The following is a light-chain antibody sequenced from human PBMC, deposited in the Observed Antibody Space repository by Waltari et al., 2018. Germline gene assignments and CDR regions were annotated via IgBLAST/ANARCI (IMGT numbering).Light chain of an antibody. Sequence: IVMTQSPATLSLSQGERADLSCRASQNISTNLAWYQQKPGQAPRLLIYGASTRATVVPGRFSGSGSGIEFTLTVSSLQPEDFAVYYCLQYNKWPALTFGGGTKVEIK. J-gene: IGKJ4*01. V-gene: IGKV3-15*01. CDR2: GAS. CDR3: LQYNKWPALT. CDR1: QNISTN.